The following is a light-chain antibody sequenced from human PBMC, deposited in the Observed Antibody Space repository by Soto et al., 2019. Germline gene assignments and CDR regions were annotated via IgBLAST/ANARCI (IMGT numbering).Light chain of an antibody. CDR2: AAS. CDR3: QQSYSTPRT. V-gene: IGKV1-39*01. Sequence: DIQMTQSPSSLSASVGDRVTITCRASQSISSFLNWYQQKPGKAPKLLIYAASSLQSGVPSRFSGSRSGTDFTLTISSLQPGDFATYYCQQSYSTPRTFGQGTKVDIK. J-gene: IGKJ1*01. CDR1: QSISSF.